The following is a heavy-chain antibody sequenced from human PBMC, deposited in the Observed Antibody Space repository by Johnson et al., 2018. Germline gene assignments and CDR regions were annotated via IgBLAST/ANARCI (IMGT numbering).Heavy chain of an antibody. CDR3: ARGQDYGRPGCGMDG. CDR2: INHRGST. D-gene: IGHD4/OR15-4a*01. Sequence: QVQLQQWGAGLLKPSETLSLTCGVYGGSFINYYWTWIRQAPGKGLEWIGGINHRGSTNYNPSLTSRVTVSVDTSKKQISLKLNSVCAADTAVYYCARGQDYGRPGCGMDGWGQGTTVTVS. V-gene: IGHV4-34*01. J-gene: IGHJ6*02. CDR1: GGSFINYY.